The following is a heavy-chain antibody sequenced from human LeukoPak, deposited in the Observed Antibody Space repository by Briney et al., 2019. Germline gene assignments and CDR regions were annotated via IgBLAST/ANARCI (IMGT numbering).Heavy chain of an antibody. D-gene: IGHD4-17*01. Sequence: PGGSLRLSCAASGFTVSSNYMSWVRQAPGKGLEWVSVIYSGGSTYYADSVKGRFTISRDNSKNTLYLQMNSLRAEDMAVYYCARGRYGDYVAYWGQGTLVTVSS. V-gene: IGHV3-66*01. CDR2: IYSGGST. CDR3: ARGRYGDYVAY. CDR1: GFTVSSNY. J-gene: IGHJ4*02.